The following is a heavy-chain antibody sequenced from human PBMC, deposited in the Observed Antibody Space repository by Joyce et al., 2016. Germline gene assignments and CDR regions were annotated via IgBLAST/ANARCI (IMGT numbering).Heavy chain of an antibody. Sequence: QVQLVQSGPEVRKPGASVKVSCKASGYTFTVYYLHWVRQAPGQGLGGLGRLNPHRGATTYAQKFQDRVTMTRDTSISTAYMELSGLTSNDTVVYYCARARTYGDPPEHWGQGTLVTVS. V-gene: IGHV1-2*05. D-gene: IGHD4-17*01. J-gene: IGHJ1*01. CDR1: GYTFTVYY. CDR2: LNPHRGAT. CDR3: ARARTYGDPPEH.